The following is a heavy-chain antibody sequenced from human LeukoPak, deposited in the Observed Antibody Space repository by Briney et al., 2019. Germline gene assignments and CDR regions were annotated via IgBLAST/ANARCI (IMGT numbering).Heavy chain of an antibody. CDR3: AKDGPGGQLLSWFDP. V-gene: IGHV3-23*01. D-gene: IGHD6-6*01. J-gene: IGHJ5*02. CDR2: ISGSGGST. Sequence: GGTLRLSCAASGFTFSSYGMSWVRQAPGRGLEWVSAISGSGGSTYYADSVKGRFTISRDNSKNTLYLQMNSLRAEDTAVYYCAKDGPGGQLLSWFDPWGQGTLVTVSS. CDR1: GFTFSSYG.